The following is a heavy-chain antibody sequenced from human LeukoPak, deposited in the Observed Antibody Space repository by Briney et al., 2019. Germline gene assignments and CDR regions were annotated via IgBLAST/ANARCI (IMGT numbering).Heavy chain of an antibody. J-gene: IGHJ4*02. CDR2: ISAYSGDT. CDR3: ARNAFKTSSENYFDF. Sequence: GASVKVSCKASAYNFISYGISWVRLVPGQGLEWMGWISAYSGDTNYAQRFQGRVTMSTDTSTDTAYMELRSLKSEDTAVYYYARNAFKTSSENYFDFWGRGTLVTVSS. V-gene: IGHV1-18*01. D-gene: IGHD3-3*02. CDR1: AYNFISYG.